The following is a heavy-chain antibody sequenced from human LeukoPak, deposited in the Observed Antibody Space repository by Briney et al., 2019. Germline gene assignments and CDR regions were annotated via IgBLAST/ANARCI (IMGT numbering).Heavy chain of an antibody. CDR1: VFTFSSFE. CDR2: ISSTFAI. Sequence: PGGSLRLSCILSVFTFSSFEMNWVRQAPGKGLEWVSYISSTFAIHYADSVKGRFTISRDNARDSLYLQMNSLRDEDTAVYYCARSLSGYNTDPFFEQWGQGALVTVSS. D-gene: IGHD5-12*01. V-gene: IGHV3-48*03. CDR3: ARSLSGYNTDPFFEQ. J-gene: IGHJ4*02.